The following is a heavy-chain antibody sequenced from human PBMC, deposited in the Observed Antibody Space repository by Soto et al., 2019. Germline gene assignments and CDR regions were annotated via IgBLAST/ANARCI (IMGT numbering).Heavy chain of an antibody. CDR2: ISGSGHAT. J-gene: IGHJ4*02. CDR3: AKGRYVDSSGGCANN. CDR1: GFIFDNYA. D-gene: IGHD3-22*01. V-gene: IGHV3-23*01. Sequence: EVKLLESGGGLVPPGASARLSCLTSGFIFDNYAMSWVRQSPGRRLEWVAAISGSGHATYYTQSVQGRFIISRDKSKKTVFLQMNNLRAEDTAVYYWAKGRYVDSSGGCANNWGLGTLVTVSS.